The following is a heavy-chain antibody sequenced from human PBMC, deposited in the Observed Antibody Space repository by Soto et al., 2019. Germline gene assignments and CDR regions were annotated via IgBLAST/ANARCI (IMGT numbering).Heavy chain of an antibody. CDR3: AKDTGGWYGGSPGLFHFDS. V-gene: IGHV3-30-3*01. J-gene: IGHJ4*02. D-gene: IGHD6-19*01. Sequence: GGSLRLSCAASRFTFTSCAMHWVRQAPGKGLEWLAVISYDGSYKFYADSVKGRFTISRDNSKNTLSLQMNSLRVEDTAVYYCAKDTGGWYGGSPGLFHFDSWGQGTLVTVSS. CDR2: ISYDGSYK. CDR1: RFTFTSCA.